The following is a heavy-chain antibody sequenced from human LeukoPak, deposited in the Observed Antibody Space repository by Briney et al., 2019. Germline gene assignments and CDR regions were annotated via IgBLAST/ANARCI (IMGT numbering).Heavy chain of an antibody. V-gene: IGHV3-66*01. J-gene: IGHJ3*02. CDR1: GFTVSSNY. Sequence: GGSLRLSCAASGFTVSSNYMSWVRQAPGKGLEWVSIIYSGGSTYYADSVRGRFTISRDNSKNTLYLLMNSLRAEDTAVYYCAKDHIVGLHPSAAKAADAFDIWGQGTMVTVSS. CDR3: AKDHIVGLHPSAAKAADAFDI. D-gene: IGHD2-21*01. CDR2: IYSGGST.